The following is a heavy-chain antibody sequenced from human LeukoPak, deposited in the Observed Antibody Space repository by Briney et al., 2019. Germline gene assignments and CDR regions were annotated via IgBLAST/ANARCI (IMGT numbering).Heavy chain of an antibody. J-gene: IGHJ4*02. V-gene: IGHV3-9*01. Sequence: PGGSLRLSCAASGFTFDDYAMHWVRQAPGKGLEWVSGISWNSGSIGYADSVKGRFTISRDNAKNSLYLQMNSLRAEDTALYYCAKARDLLAGRFDYWGQGTLVTVSS. D-gene: IGHD2-15*01. CDR3: AKARDLLAGRFDY. CDR2: ISWNSGSI. CDR1: GFTFDDYA.